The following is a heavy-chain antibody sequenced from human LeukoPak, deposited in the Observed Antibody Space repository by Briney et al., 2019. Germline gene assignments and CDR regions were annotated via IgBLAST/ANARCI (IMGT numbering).Heavy chain of an antibody. CDR2: INSDGSST. J-gene: IGHJ6*02. Sequence: GGSLRLSCAASGFTFSSYWMHWVRQAPGKGLVWVSRINSDGSSTSYADSVKGRFTISRDNAKNTLYLQMNSLRAEDTAAYYCARGYSSSWYLYYYYGMDVWGQGTTVTVSS. CDR3: ARGYSSSWYLYYYYGMDV. D-gene: IGHD6-13*01. CDR1: GFTFSSYW. V-gene: IGHV3-74*01.